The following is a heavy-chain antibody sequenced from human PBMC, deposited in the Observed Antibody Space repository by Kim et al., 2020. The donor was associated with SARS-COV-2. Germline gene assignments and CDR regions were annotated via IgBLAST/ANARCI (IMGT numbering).Heavy chain of an antibody. J-gene: IGHJ3*02. V-gene: IGHV1-18*01. CDR3: AREGEVGATYAFDI. Sequence: KLQGRVTMTTDTSTSTAYMELRSLRSDDTAVYYCAREGEVGATYAFDIWGQGTMVTVSS. D-gene: IGHD1-26*01.